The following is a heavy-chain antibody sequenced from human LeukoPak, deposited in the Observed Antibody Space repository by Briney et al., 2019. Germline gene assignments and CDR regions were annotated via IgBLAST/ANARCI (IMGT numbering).Heavy chain of an antibody. CDR2: INPNGGGT. J-gene: IGHJ3*02. Sequence: GASVKVSCKASGYTFTGYYMHWVRQAPGQGLEWMGWINPNGGGTNYAQKFQGRVTMTRDTSISTAYMELSRLRSDDTAVYYCARDLNRGEDYYYDSSGLGYALDIWGQGTMVTVSS. CDR1: GYTFTGYY. CDR3: ARDLNRGEDYYYDSSGLGYALDI. V-gene: IGHV1-2*02. D-gene: IGHD3-22*01.